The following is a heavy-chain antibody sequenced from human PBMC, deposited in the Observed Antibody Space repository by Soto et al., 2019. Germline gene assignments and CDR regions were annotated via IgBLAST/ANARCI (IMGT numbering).Heavy chain of an antibody. V-gene: IGHV1-2*02. D-gene: IGHD3-10*01. Sequence: GASVKVSCKASGYTFTGYYMHWVRQAPGQGLEWMGWINPNSGGTNYAQKFQGRVTMTRDTSISTAYMELSRLRSDDTAVYYCARVGGEPPCHYYYYYGMDVWGQGTTVTVSS. CDR3: ARVGGEPPCHYYYYYGMDV. CDR2: INPNSGGT. CDR1: GYTFTGYY. J-gene: IGHJ6*02.